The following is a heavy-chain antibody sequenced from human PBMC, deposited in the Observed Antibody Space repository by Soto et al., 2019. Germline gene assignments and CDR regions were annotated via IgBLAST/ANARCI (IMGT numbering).Heavy chain of an antibody. CDR2: IYYSGSST. Sequence: SETLSLTCSVSGYSISSRSDYWGWIRQPPGKGLEWIGSIYYSGSSTYYNSSLKSRVSISIDTSKNQFSVELSSVTAADTAVYYCARQGNNAYFYYWGQGIQVTVSS. V-gene: IGHV4-39*01. CDR3: ARQGNNAYFYY. J-gene: IGHJ4*02. D-gene: IGHD2-8*01. CDR1: GYSISSRSDY.